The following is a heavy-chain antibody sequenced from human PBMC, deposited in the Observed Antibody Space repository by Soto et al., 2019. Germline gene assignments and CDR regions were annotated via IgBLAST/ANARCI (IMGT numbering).Heavy chain of an antibody. Sequence: PSETLPLTCTVSGGSVSGVDYFWSWIRQSPGKGLEWIGYIYYTGITHLNPSLKSRLTMAVDTSKNEFSLKLTSVSAAGTAVYFCAREERKGIISWFDPWGQGTPVTVSS. V-gene: IGHV4-30-4*01. J-gene: IGHJ5*02. D-gene: IGHD2-21*01. CDR3: AREERKGIISWFDP. CDR2: IYYTGIT. CDR1: GGSVSGVDYF.